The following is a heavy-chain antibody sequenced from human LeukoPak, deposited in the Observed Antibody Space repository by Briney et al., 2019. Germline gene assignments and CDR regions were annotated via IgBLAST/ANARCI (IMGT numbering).Heavy chain of an antibody. V-gene: IGHV1-2*02. CDR3: ARSDSRATSDFDY. CDR1: GYTFTGYY. CDR2: INPNSGGT. D-gene: IGHD1-26*01. J-gene: IGHJ4*02. Sequence: ASVKVFCKASGYTFTGYYMHWVRQAPGQGLEWMGWINPNSGGTNYAQKFQGRVTMARDTSISTAYMELSRLRSDDTAVYYCARSDSRATSDFDYWGQGTLVTVSS.